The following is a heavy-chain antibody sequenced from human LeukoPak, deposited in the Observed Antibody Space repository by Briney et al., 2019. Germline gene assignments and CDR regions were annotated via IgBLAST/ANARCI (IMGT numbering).Heavy chain of an antibody. V-gene: IGHV3-30*18. J-gene: IGHJ4*02. Sequence: PGGSLRLSCAASGFTFSSYGMHWVRQAPGKGLEWVAIISFDGSNKYSADSVKGRFTISRDNSKNTLYLQMNSLRAEDTAVYYCAKGPPPYCSGGSCHMPFDYWGQGTLVTVSS. CDR1: GFTFSSYG. D-gene: IGHD2-15*01. CDR3: AKGPPPYCSGGSCHMPFDY. CDR2: ISFDGSNK.